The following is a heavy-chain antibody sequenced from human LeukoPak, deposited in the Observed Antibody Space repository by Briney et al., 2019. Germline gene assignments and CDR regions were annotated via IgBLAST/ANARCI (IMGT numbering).Heavy chain of an antibody. D-gene: IGHD4-11*01. V-gene: IGHV3-30-3*01. CDR3: AREPPTVTITYYYYYGMDV. CDR2: ISKDGSDK. Sequence: GSLRLSCAASGFTFSDYAMHWVRQAPGKGLEWVAVISKDGSDKYYPGSVRGRFTISRDNAKNSLYLQMNSLRAEDTAVYYCAREPPTVTITYYYYYGMDVWGQGTTVTVSS. CDR1: GFTFSDYA. J-gene: IGHJ6*02.